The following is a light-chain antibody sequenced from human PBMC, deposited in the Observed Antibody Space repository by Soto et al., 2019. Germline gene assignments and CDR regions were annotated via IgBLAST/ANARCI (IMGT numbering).Light chain of an antibody. CDR3: HQYATSPIS. J-gene: IGKJ5*01. CDR2: GAS. Sequence: EIVLTQSPGTLSLSPGERATLSCRASQSVSSSYLAWYQQKPGQAPRLLIYGASNRATGIPDRFSGSGSGTDFTLTISRLEPEDFAVYYCHQYATSPISFGQGTRLEMK. CDR1: QSVSSSY. V-gene: IGKV3-20*01.